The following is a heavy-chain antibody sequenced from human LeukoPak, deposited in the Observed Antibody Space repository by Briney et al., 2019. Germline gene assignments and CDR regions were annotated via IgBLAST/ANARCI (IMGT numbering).Heavy chain of an antibody. CDR1: GGSISSGSYY. CDR3: AKSDYYGASDY. Sequence: SETLSLTCTVSGGSISSGSYYWNWIRQSPGKGLEWLGYIYYSGSTSYNPSRKSRVTISVDTFRNLFSLKLTSVTAADTAIYYCAKSDYYGASDYWGQGTLVTVSS. J-gene: IGHJ4*02. CDR2: IYYSGST. V-gene: IGHV4-61*01. D-gene: IGHD3-10*01.